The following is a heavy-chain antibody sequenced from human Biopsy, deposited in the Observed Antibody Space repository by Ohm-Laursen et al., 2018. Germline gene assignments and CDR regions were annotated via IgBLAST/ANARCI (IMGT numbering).Heavy chain of an antibody. CDR3: ARDYDFWSGYYDCQQSGMDV. D-gene: IGHD3/OR15-3a*01. Sequence: GSLRLSCTASGFTFTSYTLTWVRQAPGRGLEWVSFISSTSDYIYYADSVKGRFTISRDSAKNSLYLQMNSVRAEETAVYYCARDYDFWSGYYDCQQSGMDVWGQGTTVTVSS. CDR1: GFTFTSYT. J-gene: IGHJ6*02. CDR2: ISSTSDYI. V-gene: IGHV3-21*01.